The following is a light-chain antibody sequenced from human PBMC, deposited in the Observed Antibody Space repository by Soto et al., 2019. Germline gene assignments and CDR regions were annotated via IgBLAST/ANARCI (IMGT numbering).Light chain of an antibody. CDR2: DAS. J-gene: IGKJ5*01. V-gene: IGKV3-11*01. CDR1: QSVSSS. Sequence: IVLPRQPDNLSLSAGVRAAITGRATQSVSSSLAWYQQKPGQAPTHLIYDASNRATGIPARSSGSGSGTDFTLTISSLEPEDFAVYYCQQRSNWHPITFGQGTRLEIK. CDR3: QQRSNWHPIT.